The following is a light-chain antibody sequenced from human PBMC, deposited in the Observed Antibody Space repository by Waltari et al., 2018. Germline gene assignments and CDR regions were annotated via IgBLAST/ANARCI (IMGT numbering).Light chain of an antibody. J-gene: IGKJ2*01. CDR2: SAS. CDR1: QGISNY. V-gene: IGKV1-9*01. Sequence: IQLTQSPSSLSASVGDRVTITCRASQGISNYLAWYQQKPGKVPKLLIHSASTLQSGVPSRFSGSGSGTDFTLTISSLQPEDVAVYYCQHYYSSPYTFGQGTKLEIK. CDR3: QHYYSSPYT.